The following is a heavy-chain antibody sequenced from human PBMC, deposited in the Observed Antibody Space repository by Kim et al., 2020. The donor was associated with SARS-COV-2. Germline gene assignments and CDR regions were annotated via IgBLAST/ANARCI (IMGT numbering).Heavy chain of an antibody. CDR2: ISYDGSNK. D-gene: IGHD6-19*01. V-gene: IGHV3-30*04. CDR1: GFTFSSYA. J-gene: IGHJ4*02. CDR3: ARDREWLVRVRGLMVH. Sequence: GGSLRLSCAASGFTFSSYAMHWVRQAPGKGLEWVAVISYDGSNKYYVDSVKGRFTISRDNSKNTLYLQMNSLRAEDTAVYYCARDREWLVRVRGLMVHWGQGTLVTVSS.